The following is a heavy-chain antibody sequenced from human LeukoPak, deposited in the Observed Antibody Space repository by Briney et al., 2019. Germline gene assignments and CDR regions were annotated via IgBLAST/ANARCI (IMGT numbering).Heavy chain of an antibody. V-gene: IGHV1-46*01. CDR3: ARAYYDSSGSDY. J-gene: IGHJ4*02. Sequence: GASVTVSFKASGYTFTSYYMHWVRQAPAQGLEWMGIINASGGSTSYAQKFQGRVTMTRDMSTSTIYMELSSLRSEDTAVYYCARAYYDSSGSDYGGQGTLVTVSA. CDR2: INASGGST. D-gene: IGHD3-22*01. CDR1: GYTFTSYY.